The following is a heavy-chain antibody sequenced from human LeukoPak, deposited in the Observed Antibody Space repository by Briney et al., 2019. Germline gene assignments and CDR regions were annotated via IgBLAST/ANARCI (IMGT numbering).Heavy chain of an antibody. CDR3: ARDAQRGFDYSNSLEY. CDR1: GFTFSSYA. D-gene: IGHD4-11*01. J-gene: IGHJ4*01. V-gene: IGHV3-23*01. Sequence: PGGSLRLSCAASGFTFSSYAMSWVRQAPGKGLEWVSAISGSGGSTYYADSVKGRFTISRDNSKNTLYLQMNSLRAEDTAMYYCARDAQRGFDYSNSLEYWGHGTLVTVSS. CDR2: ISGSGGST.